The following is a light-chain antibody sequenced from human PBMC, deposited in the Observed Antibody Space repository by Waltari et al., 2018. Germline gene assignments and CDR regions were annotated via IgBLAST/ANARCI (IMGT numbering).Light chain of an antibody. J-gene: IGKJ1*01. CDR2: KAS. CDR3: QQYNSYPWT. Sequence: DIQMTQSPSTLSASVGDRVTITCRASQSISSWLAWYQQKPGKAPKLLIYKASSLETGVASRFSGSGSGTDFTLTISSLQPDDFATYYCQQYNSYPWTFGQGAKVEIK. V-gene: IGKV1-5*03. CDR1: QSISSW.